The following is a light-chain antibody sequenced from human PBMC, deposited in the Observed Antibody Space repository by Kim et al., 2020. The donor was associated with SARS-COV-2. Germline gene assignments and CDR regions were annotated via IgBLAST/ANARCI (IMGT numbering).Light chain of an antibody. Sequence: SVTRKERVTYACRGRESSGWSAHWSRQKADQSPRLLVKAVTRFVSGVPSRSSGSGSGTEFTLTSNGLEVEDAATYYCHQGYSLRDTFGQGTNLEF. J-gene: IGKJ2*01. CDR3: HQGYSLRDT. CDR2: AVT. CDR1: ESSGWS. V-gene: IGKV6-21*01.